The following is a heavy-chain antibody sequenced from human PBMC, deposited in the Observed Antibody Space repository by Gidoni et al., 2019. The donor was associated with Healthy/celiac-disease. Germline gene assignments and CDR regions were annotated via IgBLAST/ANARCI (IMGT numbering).Heavy chain of an antibody. J-gene: IGHJ4*02. CDR2: IVVGSGNT. D-gene: IGHD6-13*01. Sequence: QMQLVQSGPEVKKPGTSVKVSCKASGFTFTSSAVQWVRQARGQRLEWIGWIVVGSGNTNYAQKFQERVTITRDMSTSTAYMELSSLRSEDTAVYYCAAAAAGTVDFDYWGQGTLVTVSS. CDR1: GFTFTSSA. V-gene: IGHV1-58*01. CDR3: AAAAAGTVDFDY.